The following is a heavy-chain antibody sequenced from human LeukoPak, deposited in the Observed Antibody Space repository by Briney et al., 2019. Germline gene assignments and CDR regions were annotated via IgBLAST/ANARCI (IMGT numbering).Heavy chain of an antibody. Sequence: GGSLRLSCAASGFTFSSYSMNWVRQAPGKGLERVSSISSSSSYIYYADSVKGRFTISRDNAKNSLYLQMNSLRAEDTAVYYCARGDNSSGWYPRYFDYWGQGTLVTVSS. CDR3: ARGDNSSGWYPRYFDY. CDR1: GFTFSSYS. CDR2: ISSSSSYI. V-gene: IGHV3-21*01. D-gene: IGHD6-19*01. J-gene: IGHJ4*02.